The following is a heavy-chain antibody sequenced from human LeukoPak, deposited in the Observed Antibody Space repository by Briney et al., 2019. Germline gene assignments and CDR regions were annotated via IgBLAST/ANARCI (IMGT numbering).Heavy chain of an antibody. CDR2: IFTSGNT. D-gene: IGHD3-22*01. Sequence: SETLSLTCTVSGGSISSHSWSWIRQPAGKGLEWIGRIFTSGNTYYNPSLKSRVIMSVDTSKNQFSLKLSSVTAADTAVYYCARGRAVVVRYFDYWGQGTLVTVSS. CDR3: ARGRAVVVRYFDY. V-gene: IGHV4-4*07. J-gene: IGHJ4*02. CDR1: GGSISSHS.